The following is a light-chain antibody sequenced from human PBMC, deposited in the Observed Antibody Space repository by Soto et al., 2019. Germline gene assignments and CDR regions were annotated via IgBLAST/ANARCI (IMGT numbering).Light chain of an antibody. CDR3: QSYDSRLSGYV. Sequence: QSVLTQPPSVSGAPGQRVTISCTGSSSNIGTGYDVHWYQQLPGTAPKLLIYGNNNRPSGVPDRFSGSKSGTSACLAITGLEAEDEAEYYCQSYDSRLSGYVFGTGTKLTVL. CDR1: SSNIGTGYD. V-gene: IGLV1-40*01. J-gene: IGLJ1*01. CDR2: GNN.